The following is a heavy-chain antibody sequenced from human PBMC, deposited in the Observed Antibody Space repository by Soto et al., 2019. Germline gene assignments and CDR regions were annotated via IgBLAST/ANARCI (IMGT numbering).Heavy chain of an antibody. V-gene: IGHV4-34*01. J-gene: IGHJ6*02. D-gene: IGHD2-15*01. Sequence: SLTCAVYGGSFSGYYWSWIRQPPGKGLEWIGEINHSGSTNYNPSLKSRVTISVDTSKNQFSLKLSSVTAADTAVYYCARFIRYCSGGSCYHPYYYYYGMDVWGQGTTVTVSS. CDR1: GGSFSGYY. CDR2: INHSGST. CDR3: ARFIRYCSGGSCYHPYYYYYGMDV.